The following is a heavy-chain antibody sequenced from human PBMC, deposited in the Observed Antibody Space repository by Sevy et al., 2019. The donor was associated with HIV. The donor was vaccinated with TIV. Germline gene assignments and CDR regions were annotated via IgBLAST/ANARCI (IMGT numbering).Heavy chain of an antibody. D-gene: IGHD3-9*01. J-gene: IGHJ4*02. CDR1: GYTFTSQY. Sequence: ASVKVSCKASGYTFTSQYMHWVRQAPGQGLEWMGIINPSGGSTSYAQKFQGRVTMTRDTSTSTVHMELSSLRSDDTAVYYCARDSDNYDILTGYYPFDYWGQGTLVTVSS. V-gene: IGHV1-46*01. CDR2: INPSGGST. CDR3: ARDSDNYDILTGYYPFDY.